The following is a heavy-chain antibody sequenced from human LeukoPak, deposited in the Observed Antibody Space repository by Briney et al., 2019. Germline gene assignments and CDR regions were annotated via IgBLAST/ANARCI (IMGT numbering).Heavy chain of an antibody. V-gene: IGHV4-4*02. Sequence: SGTLSLTCAVSGGSISSSNWWSWVRQPPGKGLEWIGEIYHSGTTNYNPSLKSRVTISVDTSKNQFSLKLSSVTAADTAAYYCARPILRRRRDFDYWGQGTLVTVSS. CDR2: IYHSGTT. CDR3: ARPILRRRRDFDY. D-gene: IGHD3-3*01. CDR1: GGSISSSNW. J-gene: IGHJ4*02.